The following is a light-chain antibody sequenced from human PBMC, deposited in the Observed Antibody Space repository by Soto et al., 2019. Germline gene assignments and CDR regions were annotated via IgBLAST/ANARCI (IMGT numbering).Light chain of an antibody. CDR1: QSINSW. Sequence: DIQMTQSPSTLSASVGGRVTITCLASQSINSWLAWYQQKPGKAPKLLISTASSLQSGVPSTFSGSGSGTDFTLTIRSLQPEDSATYYCQQSYSSPRTFGHGTKVDI. J-gene: IGKJ1*01. CDR3: QQSYSSPRT. V-gene: IGKV1-39*01. CDR2: TAS.